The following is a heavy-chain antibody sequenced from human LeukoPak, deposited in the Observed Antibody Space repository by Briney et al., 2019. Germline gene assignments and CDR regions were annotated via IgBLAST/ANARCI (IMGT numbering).Heavy chain of an antibody. V-gene: IGHV3-23*01. Sequence: GGSLRLSCAASGFTFSSHAMSWVRQAPGKGLDWVSGISGSGGSTYYADSVKGRFTISRDNSKNTLYVQMNSLRAEDTAVYYCAKGRAGIDYWGQGTLVIVSS. CDR1: GFTFSSHA. J-gene: IGHJ4*02. CDR2: ISGSGGST. D-gene: IGHD6-19*01. CDR3: AKGRAGIDY.